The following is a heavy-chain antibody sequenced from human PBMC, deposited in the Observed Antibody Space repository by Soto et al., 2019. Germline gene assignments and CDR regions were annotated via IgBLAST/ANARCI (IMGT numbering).Heavy chain of an antibody. CDR3: ARTIYCSGSTCYNNWFDP. J-gene: IGHJ5*02. V-gene: IGHV3-21*01. CDR1: GFTFGSYS. Sequence: EVQLVESGGGLVKPGGSLRLSCAASGFTFGSYSMNWVRQAPGKGLEWVSSISSSSTYIYYADSVKGRFSISRGNAKNSLYLQMNSLRAEDTALYYCARTIYCSGSTCYNNWFDPWGQGTLVTVSS. CDR2: ISSSSTYI. D-gene: IGHD2-15*01.